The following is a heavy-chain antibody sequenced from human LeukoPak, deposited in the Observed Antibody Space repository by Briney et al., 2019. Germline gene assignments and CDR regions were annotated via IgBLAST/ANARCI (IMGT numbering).Heavy chain of an antibody. CDR1: GFTFSSYW. CDR2: INQDGSEK. Sequence: GGSLRLSCAASGFTFSSYWMSWVRQAPGKRLEWGANINQDGSEKYYVDSVKGRFIISRDNARNSLFLQMNILPAEDTAIYYCVREGAYSTSSPAGYWGQGTLVSVSS. D-gene: IGHD6-6*01. J-gene: IGHJ4*02. V-gene: IGHV3-7*01. CDR3: VREGAYSTSSPAGY.